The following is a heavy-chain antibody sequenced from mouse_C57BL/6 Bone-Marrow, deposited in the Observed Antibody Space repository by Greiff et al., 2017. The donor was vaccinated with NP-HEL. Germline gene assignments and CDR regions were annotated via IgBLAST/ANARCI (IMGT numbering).Heavy chain of an antibody. Sequence: EVMLVESEGGLVQPGSSMKLSCTASGFTFSDYYMAWVRQVPEKGLEWVANINYDGSSTYYLDSLKSRFIISRDNAKNILYLQMSSLKSEDTATYYCARAPNGYPYYYAMDYWGQGTSVTVSS. D-gene: IGHD2-2*01. V-gene: IGHV5-16*01. CDR1: GFTFSDYY. CDR2: INYDGSST. CDR3: ARAPNGYPYYYAMDY. J-gene: IGHJ4*01.